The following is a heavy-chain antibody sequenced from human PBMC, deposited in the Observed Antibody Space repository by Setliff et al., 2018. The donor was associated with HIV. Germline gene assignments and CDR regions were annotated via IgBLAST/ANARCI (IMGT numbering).Heavy chain of an antibody. D-gene: IGHD3-10*01. CDR3: AREGARHYGSGRYHSWFDP. CDR2: IYFTGSA. V-gene: IGHV4-4*08. J-gene: IGHJ5*01. Sequence: PSETLSLTCTVSGGSISGHYGGWIRQPPGKGLEWIGYIYFTGSAGYNPSLKSRVTISVDTSKNQFSLKLSSVTAADTAVYYCAREGARHYGSGRYHSWFDPWGQGTMVTVSS. CDR1: GGSISGHY.